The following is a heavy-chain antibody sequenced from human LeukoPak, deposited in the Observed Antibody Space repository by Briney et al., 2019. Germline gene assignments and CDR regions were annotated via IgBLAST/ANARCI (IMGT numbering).Heavy chain of an antibody. V-gene: IGHV3-30*04. CDR3: AKAGTGTNMIFDY. D-gene: IGHD1-1*01. CDR2: ISYDGSNK. J-gene: IGHJ4*02. CDR1: GFTFSSYA. Sequence: AGGSLRLSCAASGFTFSSYAMHWVRQAPGKGLEWVAVISYDGSNKYYADSVKGRFTISRDTSKNTLYLQMYSLRAEDTAVYYCAKAGTGTNMIFDYWGQGTLVTVSS.